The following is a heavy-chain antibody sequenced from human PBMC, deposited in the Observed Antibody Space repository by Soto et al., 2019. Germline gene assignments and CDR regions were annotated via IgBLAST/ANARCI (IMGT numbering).Heavy chain of an antibody. Sequence: SETLSLTCTVSGGSINSYCWSWIRQPPGKGLEWIAYIFDSGNANYNPSLKSRVTISVDTSKNQFSLKLASVTAADTAVYYCARHRRTTVAKFYFDNWGQGALVTVSS. D-gene: IGHD4-4*01. V-gene: IGHV4-59*08. CDR3: ARHRRTTVAKFYFDN. J-gene: IGHJ4*02. CDR1: GGSINSYC. CDR2: IFDSGNA.